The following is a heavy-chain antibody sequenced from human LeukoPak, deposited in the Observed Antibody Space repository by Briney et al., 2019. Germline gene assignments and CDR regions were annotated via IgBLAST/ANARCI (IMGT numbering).Heavy chain of an antibody. CDR1: GFTFSTYW. CDR2: IKEDESET. Sequence: GGSLRLSCAASGFTFSTYWMNWVRQAPGKGLEWVANIKEDESETYYVDSVKGRFTISRDNAKNSLYLEMSSLRAEDTAVYYCARARYGDYAWGRGTLVTVSS. D-gene: IGHD4-17*01. J-gene: IGHJ5*02. V-gene: IGHV3-7*01. CDR3: ARARYGDYA.